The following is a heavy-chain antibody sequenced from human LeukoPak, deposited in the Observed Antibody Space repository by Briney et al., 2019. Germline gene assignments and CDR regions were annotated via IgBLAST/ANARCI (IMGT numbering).Heavy chain of an antibody. CDR1: GYTFTGYY. CDR2: INPNSGGT. J-gene: IGHJ5*02. CDR3: ARDGLVVVAARARRFDP. Sequence: ASVKVSCKASGYTFTGYYMHWVRQAPGQGLEWMGWINPNSGGTNYAQKFQGRVTMTRDTSISTAYMELSRLRSDDTAVCYCARDGLVVVAARARRFDPWGQGTLVTVSS. D-gene: IGHD2-15*01. V-gene: IGHV1-2*02.